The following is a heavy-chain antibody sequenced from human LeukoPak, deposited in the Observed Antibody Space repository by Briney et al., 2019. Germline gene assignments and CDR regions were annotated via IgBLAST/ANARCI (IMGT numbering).Heavy chain of an antibody. V-gene: IGHV3-7*01. CDR3: VKVAKYYYGSETYYFFEH. Sequence: GESLRLSCAASGFTFTTYWMSWVRQLSGKGLEWVANINQDGTEKYYVDSVKGRFTISRDNAKNSLDLQMNSLRVEDTGIYYCVKVAKYYYGSETYYFFEHWGQGTPVTASS. CDR2: INQDGTEK. D-gene: IGHD3-10*01. CDR1: GFTFTTYW. J-gene: IGHJ4*02.